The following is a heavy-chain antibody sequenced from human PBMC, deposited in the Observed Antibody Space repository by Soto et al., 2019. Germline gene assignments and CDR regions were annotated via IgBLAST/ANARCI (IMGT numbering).Heavy chain of an antibody. CDR1: GDSFSSNIAA. CDR2: TYYTSKWYN. J-gene: IGHJ5*02. Sequence: PSQTLSLTCVISGDSFSSNIAAWNWIRQSPSRGLEWLARTYYTSKWYNDYAVSVKSRITINPDTSKNQFSLRLNSVTPEDTAVYYCARENFVAHNPFDPWGQGTLVTVSS. V-gene: IGHV6-1*01. CDR3: ARENFVAHNPFDP. D-gene: IGHD2-21*01.